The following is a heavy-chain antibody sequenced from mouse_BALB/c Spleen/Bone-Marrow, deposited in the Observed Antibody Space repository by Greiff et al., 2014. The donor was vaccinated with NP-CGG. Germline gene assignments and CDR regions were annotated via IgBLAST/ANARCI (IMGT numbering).Heavy chain of an antibody. D-gene: IGHD3-1*01. CDR3: TTLARNNFDY. CDR1: GYTFSNYW. Sequence: VQLQQSGTVLARPGAAVKMSCKASGYTFSNYWMHWIKQRPGQGLEWIGTIHPGNSDTTYNQKFKGKAKLTAVTSTSTAYTELSSLTNEDSAVYYCTTLARNNFDYWGQGTTLTVSS. CDR2: IHPGNSDT. J-gene: IGHJ2*01. V-gene: IGHV1-5*01.